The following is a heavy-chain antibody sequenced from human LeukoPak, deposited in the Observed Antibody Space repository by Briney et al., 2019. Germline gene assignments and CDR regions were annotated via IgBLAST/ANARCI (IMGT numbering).Heavy chain of an antibody. CDR1: GFTFDDYA. Sequence: GRSLRLSCAASGFTFDDYAMHWVRQAPGKGLEWVSGISWNSGSIGYADSVKGRFTISRDNAKNSLYLQMNSLRAEDTALYYCANVNYYRNYFAYWGQGTLVTVP. CDR3: ANVNYYRNYFAY. CDR2: ISWNSGSI. J-gene: IGHJ4*02. V-gene: IGHV3-9*01. D-gene: IGHD3-10*01.